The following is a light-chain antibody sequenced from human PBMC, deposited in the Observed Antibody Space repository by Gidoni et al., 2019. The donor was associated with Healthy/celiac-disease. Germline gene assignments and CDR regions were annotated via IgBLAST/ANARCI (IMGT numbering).Light chain of an antibody. CDR1: QGISSY. CDR3: QQDYSYPLT. Sequence: ALRLTQSPSSFSASTGDRVTITCRASQGISSYLAWYQQKPGKAPKLLIYAASTLQSGVPSRFSGSGSGTDFTLTISCLQSEDFATYYCQQDYSYPLTFXGXTKVEIK. V-gene: IGKV1-8*01. CDR2: AAS. J-gene: IGKJ4*01.